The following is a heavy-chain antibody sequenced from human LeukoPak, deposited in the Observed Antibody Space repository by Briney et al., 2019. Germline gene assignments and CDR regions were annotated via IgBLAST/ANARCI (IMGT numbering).Heavy chain of an antibody. V-gene: IGHV1-69*13. Sequence: ASVKVSCKASGGTFSSYAISWVRQAPGQGLEWMGGIIPIFGTANYAQKFQGRVTITADESTSTAYMELSSLRPEDTAVYYCARDSEQQLVRWGQGTLVTVSS. CDR3: ARDSEQQLVR. CDR1: GGTFSSYA. J-gene: IGHJ4*02. CDR2: IIPIFGTA. D-gene: IGHD6-13*01.